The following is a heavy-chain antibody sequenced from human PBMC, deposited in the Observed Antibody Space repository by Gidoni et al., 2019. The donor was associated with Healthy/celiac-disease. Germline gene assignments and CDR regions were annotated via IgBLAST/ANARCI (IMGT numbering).Heavy chain of an antibody. CDR1: GFSLSTSGVG. V-gene: IGHV2-5*02. J-gene: IGHJ4*02. CDR2: IYWDDDK. Sequence: QITLKGSGPTLVKPTQTLTLTCTFSGFSLSTSGVGVAWIREPPGKALEWLALIYWDDDKRYSPSLKGRLTITKDTSKNQVVLTMTNMDPVDTATYYCAHSGTLVEGIAAAGTDAYYFDYWGQGTLVTVSS. CDR3: AHSGTLVEGIAAAGTDAYYFDY. D-gene: IGHD6-13*01.